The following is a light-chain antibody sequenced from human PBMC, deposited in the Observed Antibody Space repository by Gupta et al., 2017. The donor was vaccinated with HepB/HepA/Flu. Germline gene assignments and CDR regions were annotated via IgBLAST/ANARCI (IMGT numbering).Light chain of an antibody. Sequence: DIVMTHSPATLSVSQGERATLSCRASQSVSSNLAWYQQKPGEAPRLLIYGASTRATGMPARFSGSRSGTEDTLTISSLQSEDFAVYYCQQYNNWPPDTFGQGTKLEIK. J-gene: IGKJ2*01. CDR3: QQYNNWPPDT. CDR2: GAS. V-gene: IGKV3-15*01. CDR1: QSVSSN.